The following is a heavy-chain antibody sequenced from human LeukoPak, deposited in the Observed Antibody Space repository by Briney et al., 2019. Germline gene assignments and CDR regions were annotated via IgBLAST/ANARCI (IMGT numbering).Heavy chain of an antibody. CDR2: IWHDGRNQ. J-gene: IGHJ4*02. D-gene: IGHD2-21*01. V-gene: IGHV3-30*02. Sequence: GGSLRLSCAASGFTFSSYGMHWIRQAPGKGLEWVAVIWHDGRNQYYEDSVKGRFTIPRDNSKNTLCLQMNSLRAEDTAVYYCAKDLRPYCGGDCYSGLYFDYWGQGTLVTVSS. CDR1: GFTFSSYG. CDR3: AKDLRPYCGGDCYSGLYFDY.